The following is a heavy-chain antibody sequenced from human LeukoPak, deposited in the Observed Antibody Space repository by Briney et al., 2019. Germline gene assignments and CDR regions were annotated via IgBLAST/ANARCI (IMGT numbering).Heavy chain of an antibody. CDR1: GFTFGSYE. CDR2: ISSSGSAM. V-gene: IGHV3-48*03. CDR3: AKLLSVAGDY. Sequence: GGSLRLSCAASGFTFGSYEMNWVRQAPGKELEWVSYISSSGSAMYYADSVKGRFTISRDNAKKSLYLQMNSLRAEDTAVYYCAKLLSVAGDYWGQGALVTVSS. D-gene: IGHD6-19*01. J-gene: IGHJ4*02.